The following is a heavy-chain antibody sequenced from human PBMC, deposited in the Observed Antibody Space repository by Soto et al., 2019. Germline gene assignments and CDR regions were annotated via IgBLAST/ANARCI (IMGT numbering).Heavy chain of an antibody. Sequence: QVQLVQSGAEVKKPGSSVKVSCKASGGTFSSYALSWVRQAPGQGLEWMGGIIPIFGKVNFAQKFQGRVTITADESTSTAFMELSSLRSEDTAVYYCARVGSAAAGGGLGYYNYPMDVWGQGTTVTVSS. CDR3: ARVGSAAAGGGLGYYNYPMDV. CDR1: GGTFSSYA. V-gene: IGHV1-69*01. D-gene: IGHD6-13*01. CDR2: IIPIFGKV. J-gene: IGHJ6*02.